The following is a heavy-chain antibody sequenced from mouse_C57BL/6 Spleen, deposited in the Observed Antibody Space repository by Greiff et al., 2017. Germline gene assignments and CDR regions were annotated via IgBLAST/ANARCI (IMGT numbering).Heavy chain of an antibody. V-gene: IGHV1-53*01. CDR2: INPSNGGT. D-gene: IGHD2-4*01. CDR3: AREGDDYDGFAY. CDR1: GYTFTSYW. J-gene: IGHJ3*01. Sequence: QVQLQQPGAELVKPGASVKMSCKASGYTFTSYWITWVKQRPGQGLEWIGNINPSNGGTNYNEKFKSKATLTVDKSSSTAYMQLSSLTSEDSAVYYCAREGDDYDGFAYWGQGTLVTVSA.